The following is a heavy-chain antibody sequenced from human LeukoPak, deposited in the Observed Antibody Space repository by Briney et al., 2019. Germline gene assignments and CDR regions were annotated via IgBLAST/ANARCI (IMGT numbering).Heavy chain of an antibody. CDR3: ARSNFDWLKETYFDY. CDR1: GYSFTSND. D-gene: IGHD3-9*01. CDR2: IIPIFGTA. V-gene: IGHV1-69*06. Sequence: SVKVSCKASGYSFTSNDINWVRQATGQGLEWMGGIIPIFGTANYAQKFQGRVTITADKSTSTAYMELSSLRSEDTAVYYCARSNFDWLKETYFDYWGQGTLVTVSS. J-gene: IGHJ4*02.